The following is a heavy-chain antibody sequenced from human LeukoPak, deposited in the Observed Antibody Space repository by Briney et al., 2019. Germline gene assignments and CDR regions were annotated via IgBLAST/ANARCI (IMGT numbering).Heavy chain of an antibody. V-gene: IGHV4-61*02. CDR2: IYTSGST. D-gene: IGHD3-10*01. Sequence: SETLSLTCTVSGGSISSGSYYWSWIRQPAGKGLEWIGRIYTSGSTNYNPSLKSRVTISVDTSENQFSLKLSSVTAADTAVYYCARDETMVRGVIGSRYSDLWGRGTLLTVSS. J-gene: IGHJ2*01. CDR1: GGSISSGSYY. CDR3: ARDETMVRGVIGSRYSDL.